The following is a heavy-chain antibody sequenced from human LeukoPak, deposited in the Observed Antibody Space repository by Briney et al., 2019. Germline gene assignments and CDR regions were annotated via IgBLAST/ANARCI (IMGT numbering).Heavy chain of an antibody. CDR2: ISYDGSNK. CDR3: ANRYGGYSYG. D-gene: IGHD5-18*01. CDR1: GFTFSSYA. Sequence: GRSLRLSCAASGFTFSSYAMHWVRQAPGKGLEWMAVISYDGSNKYYADSVKGRFTISRDNSKNTLYLQMNSLRAEDTAVYYCANRYGGYSYGWGQGTLVTVSS. J-gene: IGHJ4*02. V-gene: IGHV3-30-3*01.